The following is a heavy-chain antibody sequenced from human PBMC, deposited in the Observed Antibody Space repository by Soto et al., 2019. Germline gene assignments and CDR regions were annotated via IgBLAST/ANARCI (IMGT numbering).Heavy chain of an antibody. Sequence: SETLCLTCAVAGGSISGGGYCWNWKRQQPGKGLEWIGYIYHSGSTLYNPSLKSRVTISVDKSKNQFSLKLSSVTAADTAVYYCASRAVVTPALAFDIWGQGTMVTVSS. CDR1: GGSISGGGYC. V-gene: IGHV4-30-2*01. D-gene: IGHD2-21*02. CDR3: ASRAVVTPALAFDI. J-gene: IGHJ3*02. CDR2: IYHSGST.